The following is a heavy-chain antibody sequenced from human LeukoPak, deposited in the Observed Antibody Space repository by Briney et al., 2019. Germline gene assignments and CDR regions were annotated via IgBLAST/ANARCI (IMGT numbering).Heavy chain of an antibody. CDR3: ARSNYKIVVVITTSAPLDY. CDR2: ISSSSSTI. Sequence: GGSLRLSCAASGFTFSSYSMNWVRQAPGKGLEWVSYISSSSSTIYYADSVKGRFTISRDNAKNSLYLQMNSLRAEDTAVYYRARSNYKIVVVITTSAPLDYWGQGTLVTVSS. D-gene: IGHD3-22*01. V-gene: IGHV3-48*04. J-gene: IGHJ4*02. CDR1: GFTFSSYS.